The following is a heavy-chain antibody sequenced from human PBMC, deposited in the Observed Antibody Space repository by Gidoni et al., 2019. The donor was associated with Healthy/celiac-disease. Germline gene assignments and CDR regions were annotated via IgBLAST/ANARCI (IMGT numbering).Heavy chain of an antibody. CDR1: GFTFSSYW. CDR3: ARDKDIVVVPAAIPAPNYYYYYGMDV. Sequence: EVQLVESGGGLVQPGGSLRLSCAASGFTFSSYWMSWVRQAPGKGLAWVANIKQDGSEKYYVDSVKGRFTISRDNAKNSLYLQMNSLRAEDTAVYYCARDKDIVVVPAAIPAPNYYYYYGMDVWGQGTTVTVSS. V-gene: IGHV3-7*05. D-gene: IGHD2-2*02. CDR2: IKQDGSEK. J-gene: IGHJ6*02.